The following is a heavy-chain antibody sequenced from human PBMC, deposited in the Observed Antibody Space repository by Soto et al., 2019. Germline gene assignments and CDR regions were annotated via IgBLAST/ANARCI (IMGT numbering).Heavy chain of an antibody. CDR2: FDPEDGET. V-gene: IGHV1-24*01. Sequence: GASVKVSCKVSGYTLTELSMHWVRQAPGKGLEWMGGFDPEDGETIYAQKLQGRVTMTEDTSTDTAYMELSSLRSEDTAVYYCSTGKQLELLFRPLGRSYYFDYWGQGTLVTVSS. CDR1: GYTLTELS. D-gene: IGHD1-7*01. CDR3: STGKQLELLFRPLGRSYYFDY. J-gene: IGHJ4*02.